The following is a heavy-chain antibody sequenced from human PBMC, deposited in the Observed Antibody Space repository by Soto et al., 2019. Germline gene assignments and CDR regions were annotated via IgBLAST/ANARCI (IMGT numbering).Heavy chain of an antibody. D-gene: IGHD5-18*01. CDR2: IRSKAYGGTT. CDR1: GFTFGDYA. CDR3: TRVSNSYGSTGFDY. V-gene: IGHV3-49*04. J-gene: IGHJ4*02. Sequence: EVQLVESGGGLVQPGRSLRLSCTASGFTFGDYAMSWVRQAPGKGLEWVGFIRSKAYGGTTEYAASVKGRFTISRDDSKSIAYLQMNSLKTEDTAVYYCTRVSNSYGSTGFDYWGQGTLVTVSS.